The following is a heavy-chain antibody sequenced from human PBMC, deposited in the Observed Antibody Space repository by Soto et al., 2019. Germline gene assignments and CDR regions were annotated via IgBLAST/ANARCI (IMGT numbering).Heavy chain of an antibody. Sequence: ASVKVSCKASGGTFSSYAISWVRQAPGQGLEWMGGIIPIFGTANYAQKFQGRVTITADESTSTAYMELSSLRSEDTAVYYCARDPRGIAAAGGGMDVWGQGTTVTVSS. CDR2: IIPIFGTA. D-gene: IGHD6-13*01. J-gene: IGHJ6*02. CDR3: ARDPRGIAAAGGGMDV. V-gene: IGHV1-69*13. CDR1: GGTFSSYA.